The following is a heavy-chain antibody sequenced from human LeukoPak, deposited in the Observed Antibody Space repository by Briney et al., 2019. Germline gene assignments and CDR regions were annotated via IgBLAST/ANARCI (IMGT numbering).Heavy chain of an antibody. CDR3: ARDFATAYGDYFDY. V-gene: IGHV3-66*01. D-gene: IGHD4-17*01. CDR1: GFTFSSYS. CDR2: IYSGGST. J-gene: IGHJ4*02. Sequence: GGSLRLSCAASGFTFSSYSMSWVRQAPGKGLEWVSVIYSGGSTYYADSVKGRFTISRDNSKNTLYLQMNSLRAEDTAVYYCARDFATAYGDYFDYWGQGTLVTVSA.